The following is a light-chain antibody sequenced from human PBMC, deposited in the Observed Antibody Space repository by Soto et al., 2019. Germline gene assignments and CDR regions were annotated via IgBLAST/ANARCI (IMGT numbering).Light chain of an antibody. Sequence: DIQMTQSPSTLSASVGDRVTITCRAGQSISSWVAWYQQKPGKAPKLLIYDASSLESGVPSRFSGSGSGTEFTLTIRSLQPDDFATYSCQKYNSYPYTFGQGTKVDI. V-gene: IGKV1-5*01. CDR2: DAS. J-gene: IGKJ2*01. CDR3: QKYNSYPYT. CDR1: QSISSW.